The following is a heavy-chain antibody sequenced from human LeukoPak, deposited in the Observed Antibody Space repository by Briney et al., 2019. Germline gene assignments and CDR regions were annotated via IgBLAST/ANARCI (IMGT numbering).Heavy chain of an antibody. J-gene: IGHJ4*02. D-gene: IGHD6-6*01. CDR1: GYTFTSYG. Sequence: ASVKVSCKASGYTFTSYGISWVRQAPGQGLEWMGWISAYNGNTNYAQKLQGRVTMTTDTSTSTAYMELRSLRSDDTAVYYCARDLAVAARPYYFDHWGQGTLVTVSS. V-gene: IGHV1-18*01. CDR2: ISAYNGNT. CDR3: ARDLAVAARPYYFDH.